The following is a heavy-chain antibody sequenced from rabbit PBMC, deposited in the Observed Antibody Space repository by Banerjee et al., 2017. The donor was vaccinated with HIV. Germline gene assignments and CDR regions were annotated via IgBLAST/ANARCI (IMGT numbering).Heavy chain of an antibody. CDR2: IYGADGST. V-gene: IGHV1S40*01. CDR3: ARDLAGVIGWNFSL. J-gene: IGHJ4*01. Sequence: QSLEESGGDLVKPEGSLTLTCKASGFDLNTYWMCWFRQAPGKGPEWIACIYGADGSTDYASWAKGRFTISKTSSTTVTLQMTSLTAADTATYFCARDLAGVIGWNFSLWGQGTLVTDS. CDR1: GFDLNTYW. D-gene: IGHD4-1*01.